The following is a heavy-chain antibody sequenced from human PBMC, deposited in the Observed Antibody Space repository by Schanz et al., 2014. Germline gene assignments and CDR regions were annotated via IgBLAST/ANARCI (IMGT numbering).Heavy chain of an antibody. J-gene: IGHJ5*01. Sequence: QVRLQESGPGLLRPSETLSLTCTVSGDSITHFYWCWIRQSPGKVLEWIGSIYYSGTTNNSPCLNSRVTISLDMTKKSYSLNLSSVTTADAAVECCAGVGRNSCGFTSRFDAWGQGTLVAVSS. CDR2: IYYSGTT. CDR1: GDSITHFY. V-gene: IGHV4-59*01. D-gene: IGHD3-22*01. CDR3: AGVGRNSCGFTSRFDA.